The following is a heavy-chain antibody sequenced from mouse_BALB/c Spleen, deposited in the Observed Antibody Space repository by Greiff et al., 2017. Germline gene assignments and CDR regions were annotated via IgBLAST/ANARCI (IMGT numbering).Heavy chain of an antibody. CDR1: GFTFSSYA. J-gene: IGHJ3*01. D-gene: IGHD2-14*01. Sequence: EVQRVESGGGLVKPGGSLKLSCAASGFTFSSYAMSWVRQTPEKRLEWVASISSGGSTYYPDSVKGRFTISRDNARNILYLQMSSLRSEDTAMYYCARGGDYRYDERAWFAYWGQGTLVTVSA. CDR3: ARGGDYRYDERAWFAY. V-gene: IGHV5-6-5*01. CDR2: ISSGGST.